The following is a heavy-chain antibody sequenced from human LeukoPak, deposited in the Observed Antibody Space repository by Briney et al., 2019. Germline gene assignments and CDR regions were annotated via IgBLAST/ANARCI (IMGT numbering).Heavy chain of an antibody. J-gene: IGHJ1*01. CDR1: GFTFSDYY. D-gene: IGHD3-22*01. CDR2: ISSSGSII. CDR3: ARGKYDSSPFLQH. Sequence: SGGSLRLSCAASGFTFSDYYMSWIRQAPGKRLEWVSYISSSGSIIYYADSVKGRFTISRDNAKNSMYLQMNSLRAEDTAVYYCARGKYDSSPFLQHWGQGTLVTVSS. V-gene: IGHV3-11*01.